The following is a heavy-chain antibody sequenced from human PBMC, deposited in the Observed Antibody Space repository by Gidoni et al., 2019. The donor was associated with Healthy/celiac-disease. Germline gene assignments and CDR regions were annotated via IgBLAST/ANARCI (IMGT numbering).Heavy chain of an antibody. CDR3: ARASLVPQYYFDY. D-gene: IGHD3-10*02. Sequence: QVQLEQHGAEVKEQGSSEKVSCKASGGTCSSYTISWVRQAPGQGLEWLGRIMPILGIANYARKFQGMVTITADKSTSTSYMELSSLRSEDTALYYCARASLVPQYYFDYWGQGTLVTVSS. CDR1: GGTCSSYT. CDR2: IMPILGIA. J-gene: IGHJ4*02. V-gene: IGHV1-69*02.